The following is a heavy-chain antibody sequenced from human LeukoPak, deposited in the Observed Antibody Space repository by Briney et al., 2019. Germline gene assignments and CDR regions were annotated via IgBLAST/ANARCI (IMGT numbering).Heavy chain of an antibody. Sequence: SETLSLTCTVSGGSISSYYWSWIRQPAGKGLEWIGRIYTSGSTNYNPSLKSRVTMSVDTSKNQFSLKLSSVTAADTAVYYCARGLVPAAYAGDAFDIWGQGTMVTVSS. D-gene: IGHD2-2*01. J-gene: IGHJ3*02. V-gene: IGHV4-4*07. CDR2: IYTSGST. CDR3: ARGLVPAAYAGDAFDI. CDR1: GGSISSYY.